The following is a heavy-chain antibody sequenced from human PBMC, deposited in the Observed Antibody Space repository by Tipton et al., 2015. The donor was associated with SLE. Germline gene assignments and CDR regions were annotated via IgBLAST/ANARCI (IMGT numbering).Heavy chain of an antibody. J-gene: IGHJ4*02. CDR3: ARGIAAAFYY. V-gene: IGHV4-59*12. D-gene: IGHD6-13*01. CDR1: GGSISSYY. Sequence: GLVKPSETLSLTCIVSGGSISSYYWSWIRQPPGKALEWIGYIYHSGSTYYNPSLKSRVTISVDRSKNQFSLKLSSVTAADTAVYYCARGIAAAFYYWGQGTLVTVSS. CDR2: IYHSGST.